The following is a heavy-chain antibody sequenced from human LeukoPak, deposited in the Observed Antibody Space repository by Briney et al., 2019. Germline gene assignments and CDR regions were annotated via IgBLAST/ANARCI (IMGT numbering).Heavy chain of an antibody. CDR2: MNPNSGNT. CDR3: ARDGTYYDFWSGYYAPSFDY. D-gene: IGHD3-3*01. J-gene: IGHJ4*02. V-gene: IGHV1-8*02. Sequence: ASVKVSCKASGYTFTSYDINWVRQATGQGLEWMGWMNPNSGNTGYAQKFQGRVTMTRNTSISTAYMELSSLRSDDTAVYYCARDGTYYDFWSGYYAPSFDYWGQGTLVTVSS. CDR1: GYTFTSYD.